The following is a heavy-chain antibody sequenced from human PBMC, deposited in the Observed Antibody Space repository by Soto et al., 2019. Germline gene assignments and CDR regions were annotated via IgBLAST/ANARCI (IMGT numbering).Heavy chain of an antibody. CDR1: GGSISSYY. CDR3: ARHMRSGSSGWYNTSNWFDP. D-gene: IGHD6-19*01. Sequence: TSETLSLTCTVSGGSISSYYWSWIRQPPGKGLEWIGYIYYSGSTNYNPSLKSRVTISVDTSKNQFSLKLSSVTAADTAVYYCARHMRSGSSGWYNTSNWFDPWGQGTLVTVSS. J-gene: IGHJ5*02. CDR2: IYYSGST. V-gene: IGHV4-59*08.